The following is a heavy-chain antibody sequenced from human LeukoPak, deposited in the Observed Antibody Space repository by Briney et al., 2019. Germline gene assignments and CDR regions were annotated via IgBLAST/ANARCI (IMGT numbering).Heavy chain of an antibody. J-gene: IGHJ4*02. CDR3: ARESYGGRDY. CDR1: GASIRSYY. Sequence: SETLSLTSTVSGASIRSYYWSWIRQPPGKGLELIGYIYYSGSTNYNPSLKSRVTISVDTSKNQFYLRLNSVTAADTAIYYCARESYGGRDYWGQGTLVTVSS. CDR2: IYYSGST. D-gene: IGHD3-16*01. V-gene: IGHV4-59*01.